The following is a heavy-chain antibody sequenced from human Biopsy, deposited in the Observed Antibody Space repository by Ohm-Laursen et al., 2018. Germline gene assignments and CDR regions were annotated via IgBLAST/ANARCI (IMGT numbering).Heavy chain of an antibody. CDR3: ARDISPSTFPENTLDI. V-gene: IGHV3-9*01. J-gene: IGHJ3*02. D-gene: IGHD2/OR15-2a*01. CDR1: GFIFDDYA. CDR2: MSRNNGFI. Sequence: SLRLSCTASGFIFDDYAMHWVRQTPGKGLEWVSGMSRNNGFIGYADSVRGRFTISRDNGQNSLYLQMNNLITKDTAVYYCARDISPSTFPENTLDIWGQGTMVTVSS.